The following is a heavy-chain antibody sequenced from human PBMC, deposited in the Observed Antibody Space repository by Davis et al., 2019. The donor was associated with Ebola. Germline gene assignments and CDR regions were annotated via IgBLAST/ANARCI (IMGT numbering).Heavy chain of an antibody. Sequence: GESLKISCAASGFTFSSYGMHWVRQAPGKGLEWVAVISYDGSSKYYADSVKGRFTISRDNSKNTLYLQMNSLRAEDTAVYYCAKDRSSGSYDDYYMDVWGKGTTVTVS. CDR2: ISYDGSSK. V-gene: IGHV3-30*18. J-gene: IGHJ6*03. D-gene: IGHD1-26*01. CDR3: AKDRSSGSYDDYYMDV. CDR1: GFTFSSYG.